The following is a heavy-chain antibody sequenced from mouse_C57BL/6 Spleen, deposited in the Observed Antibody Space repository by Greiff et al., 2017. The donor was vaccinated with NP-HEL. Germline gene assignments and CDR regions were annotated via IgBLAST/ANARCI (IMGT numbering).Heavy chain of an antibody. Sequence: QVQLQQPGAELVKPGASVKLSCKASGYTFTSYWMHWVKQRPGRGLEWIGRIDPHSGGTKYNEKFKSKATLTVDKPSSTSYMQLSSLTSEDSAVYYCAPNYDEGCAYWGQGTLVTVSA. CDR1: GYTFTSYW. J-gene: IGHJ3*01. CDR2: IDPHSGGT. CDR3: APNYDEGCAY. D-gene: IGHD2-4*01. V-gene: IGHV1-72*01.